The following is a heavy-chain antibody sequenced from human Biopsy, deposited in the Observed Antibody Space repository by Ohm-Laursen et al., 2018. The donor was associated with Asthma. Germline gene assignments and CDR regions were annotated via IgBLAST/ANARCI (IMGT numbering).Heavy chain of an antibody. D-gene: IGHD5-12*01. CDR1: GFMFRSFG. CDR2: ISYDGNHE. J-gene: IGHJ4*02. Sequence: SLRLSCTASGFMFRSFGIHWVRQAPGKGLEWVAVISYDGNHEFYEDSVKGRFTISRDNSKNTLYLQMNSLRTEDTAVYYCAKRRGYSGHDNDYWGQGTLVIVSS. V-gene: IGHV3-30*18. CDR3: AKRRGYSGHDNDY.